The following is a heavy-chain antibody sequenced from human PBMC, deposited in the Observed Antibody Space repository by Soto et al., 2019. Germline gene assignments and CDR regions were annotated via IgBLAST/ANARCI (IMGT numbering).Heavy chain of an antibody. Sequence: PGGSLRLSCASSGFTFINAWMSWVRQAPGKGLEWVGRIKSKTDGGTTDYAAPVKGRFTISRDDSKNTLYLQMNSLKTEDTAVYYCTTDLNSGSYYFDYWGQGTLVTVSS. D-gene: IGHD1-26*01. J-gene: IGHJ4*02. CDR3: TTDLNSGSYYFDY. CDR1: GFTFINAW. CDR2: IKSKTDGGTT. V-gene: IGHV3-15*01.